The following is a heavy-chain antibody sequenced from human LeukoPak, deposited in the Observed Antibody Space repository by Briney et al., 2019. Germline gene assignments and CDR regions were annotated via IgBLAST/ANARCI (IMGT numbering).Heavy chain of an antibody. J-gene: IGHJ4*02. CDR3: ARVVWGWDTAMPTPFDY. D-gene: IGHD5-18*01. Sequence: GGSLRLSCAASGFSFSDYWMTWVRQAPGKGLECVASIKQDGRNIKYVDSVKGRFTISRDNTKNSLYLQMNRLRAEDTAVYYCARVVWGWDTAMPTPFDYWGQGTLVTVSS. V-gene: IGHV3-7*01. CDR2: IKQDGRNI. CDR1: GFSFSDYW.